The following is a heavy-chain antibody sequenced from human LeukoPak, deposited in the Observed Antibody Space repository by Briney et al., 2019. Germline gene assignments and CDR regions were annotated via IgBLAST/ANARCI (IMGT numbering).Heavy chain of an antibody. CDR3: TSPEGGTYYFDY. V-gene: IGHV3-49*04. D-gene: IGHD1-26*01. CDR2: IRSKTYGGTA. Sequence: GGSLRLSCADSGFMFGEYSISWVRQAPGKGWECVGFIRSKTYGGTAQYAASVKGRFTISRDDYRSSGYLQINNLKTEDTAVYFCTSPEGGTYYFDYWGQGTLVTVSS. J-gene: IGHJ4*02. CDR1: GFMFGEYS.